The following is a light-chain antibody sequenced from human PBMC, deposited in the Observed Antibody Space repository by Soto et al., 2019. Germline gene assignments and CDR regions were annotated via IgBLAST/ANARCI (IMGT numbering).Light chain of an antibody. CDR2: GAS. CDR1: QSVASSP. Sequence: EVVLTQSPGTLSLSPGERVTLFCRASQSVASSPLAWYRQKPGQTPRLLIYGASSRATGIPDRISGSGSGTHFTLTISRLEPEDFAVYYCQQYGRSSFTFGQGTKVEIK. J-gene: IGKJ3*01. CDR3: QQYGRSSFT. V-gene: IGKV3-20*01.